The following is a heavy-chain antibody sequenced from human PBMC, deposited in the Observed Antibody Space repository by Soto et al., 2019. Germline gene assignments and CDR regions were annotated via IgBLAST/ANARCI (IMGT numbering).Heavy chain of an antibody. V-gene: IGHV1-18*04. J-gene: IGHJ4*02. CDR3: VRDPQRNNY. CDR1: GYDFSSYG. CDR2: ISASNGNR. D-gene: IGHD2-2*01. Sequence: QVQLVQSGAEVKKPGASVKVSCKASGYDFSSYGISWVRQAPGQELEWMGWISASNGNRDYAQQFQGRGTMTSDTSRTTAYMELRSLRSDDTAVYYCVRDPQRNNYWGQGTLVNVSS.